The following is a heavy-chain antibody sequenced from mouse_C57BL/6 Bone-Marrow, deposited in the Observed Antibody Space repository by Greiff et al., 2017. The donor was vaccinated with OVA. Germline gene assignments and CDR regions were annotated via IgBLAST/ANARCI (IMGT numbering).Heavy chain of an antibody. J-gene: IGHJ1*03. Sequence: EVQGVESGGGLVKPGGSLKLSCAASGFTFSDYGMHWVRQAPEKGLEWVAYISSGSSTIYYADTVKGRFTISRDNAKNTLFLQMTSLRYEDTAMYYCARGTTVVYWYFDVWGTGTTVTVAS. V-gene: IGHV5-17*01. CDR3: ARGTTVVYWYFDV. CDR2: ISSGSSTI. CDR1: GFTFSDYG. D-gene: IGHD1-1*01.